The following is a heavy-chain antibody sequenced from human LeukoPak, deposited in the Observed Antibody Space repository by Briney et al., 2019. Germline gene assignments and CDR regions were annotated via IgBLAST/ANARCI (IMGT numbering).Heavy chain of an antibody. CDR2: INYSGST. CDR3: ARGIESYGDYGY. V-gene: IGHV4-59*01. J-gene: IGHJ4*02. CDR1: GASISSFY. Sequence: SETLSLTCTISGASISSFYWSWIRQPPGKGLEWIGCINYSGSTNYNPSLKSRVTISIDTSKNQFSLKLSSLTAADTAIYYCARGIESYGDYGYWGQGILVTVSS. D-gene: IGHD4-17*01.